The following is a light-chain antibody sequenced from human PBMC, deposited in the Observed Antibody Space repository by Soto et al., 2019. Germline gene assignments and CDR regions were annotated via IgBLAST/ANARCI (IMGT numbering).Light chain of an antibody. CDR1: QSVSSN. CDR3: QQYNSWPPIT. J-gene: IGKJ5*01. V-gene: IGKV3D-15*01. Sequence: EIAMTQSPASLSVSPGESATLSCRASQSVSSNLAWYQQKPGQAPRLLIYGASTRATGIPDRFSGSGSGTEFTLTISSLQSEDFAVYYCQQYNSWPPITFGQGTRLEIK. CDR2: GAS.